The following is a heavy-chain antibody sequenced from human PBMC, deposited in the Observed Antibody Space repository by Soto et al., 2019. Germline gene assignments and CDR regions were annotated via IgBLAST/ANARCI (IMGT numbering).Heavy chain of an antibody. D-gene: IGHD6-13*01. CDR2: IYSGGST. Sequence: EVQLVESGGGLVQPGGSLRLSCAASGFTVSSNYMSWVRQAPGKGLEWVSVIYSGGSTYYADSVKGRFTISRDNSKNTLYREMNSLGAEDTAVYDGAGEPWVQQLQTGIEYVQRWGQGTLVTVSS. V-gene: IGHV3-66*01. J-gene: IGHJ1*01. CDR3: AGEPWVQQLQTGIEYVQR. CDR1: GFTVSSNY.